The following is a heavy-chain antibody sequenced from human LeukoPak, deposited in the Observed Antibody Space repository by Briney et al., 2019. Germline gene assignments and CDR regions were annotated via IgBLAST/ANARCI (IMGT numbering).Heavy chain of an antibody. CDR2: IYYSGST. CDR1: GGSISSSSYY. D-gene: IGHD3-10*01. CDR3: ARQWFGELRGGYYFDY. J-gene: IGHJ4*02. Sequence: SETLSLTCTVSGGSISSSSYYWGWIRQPPGKGLEWIGSIYYSGSTNYNPSLKSRVTISVDTSKNQFSLKLSSVTAADTAVYYCARQWFGELRGGYYFDYWGRGTLVTVSS. V-gene: IGHV4-39*01.